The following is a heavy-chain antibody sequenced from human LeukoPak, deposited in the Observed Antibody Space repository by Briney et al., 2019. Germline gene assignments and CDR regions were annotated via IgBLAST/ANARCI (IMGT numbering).Heavy chain of an antibody. V-gene: IGHV4-4*07. J-gene: IGHJ6*02. Sequence: SETLSLTCTVSGVSISSYYWSWIRQPAGEGLEWIGRISTSGNTNSNPSLKSRVTISVDTSKSQFSLRLSSVTAADTAVYYCTRGQTGSYVYYYYYGMDVWGQGTTVTVSS. CDR3: TRGQTGSYVYYYYYGMDV. D-gene: IGHD3-9*01. CDR1: GVSISSYY. CDR2: ISTSGNT.